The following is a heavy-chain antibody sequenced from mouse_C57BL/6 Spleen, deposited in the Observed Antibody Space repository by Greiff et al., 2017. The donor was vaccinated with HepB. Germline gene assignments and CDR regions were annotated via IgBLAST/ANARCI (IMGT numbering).Heavy chain of an antibody. CDR1: GYAFSSSW. CDR3: ARRGTDLDY. V-gene: IGHV1-82*01. J-gene: IGHJ2*01. D-gene: IGHD2-14*01. Sequence: QVQLQQSGPELVKPGASVKISCKASGYAFSSSWMNWVKQRPGKGLEWIGRIYPGDGDTNYNGKFKGKATLTADKSSSTAYMQLSSLTSEDSAVYFCARRGTDLDYWGQGTTLTVSS. CDR2: IYPGDGDT.